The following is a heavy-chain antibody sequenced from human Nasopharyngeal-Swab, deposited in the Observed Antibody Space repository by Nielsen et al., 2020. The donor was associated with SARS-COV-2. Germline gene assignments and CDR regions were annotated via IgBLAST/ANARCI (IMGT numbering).Heavy chain of an antibody. Sequence: GESLKISCAASGFTFSSYSMNWVRQAPGKGLEWVSSISSSSSYTYYADSVKGRFTISRDNAKNSLYLQMNSLRAEDTGVYYCARGGVRSYWFDPWGQGTLVTVSS. CDR3: ARGGVRSYWFDP. J-gene: IGHJ5*02. V-gene: IGHV3-21*01. CDR1: GFTFSSYS. D-gene: IGHD3-16*01. CDR2: ISSSSSYT.